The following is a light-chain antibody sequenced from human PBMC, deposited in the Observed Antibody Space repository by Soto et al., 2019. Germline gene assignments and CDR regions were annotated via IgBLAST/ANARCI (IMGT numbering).Light chain of an antibody. CDR1: SSYVGAYIY. CDR2: EVN. J-gene: IGLJ2*01. V-gene: IGLV2-8*01. CDR3: ISYAGNHNLV. Sequence: QSALTQPPSASGSPGQSVTISCTGTSSYVGAYIYVSWYQQHPGTALKLIIYEVNKRPSGVLDRFSGSRSGNTASLTVFGLQPEDAADYYCISYAGNHNLVFGGGTKVTVL.